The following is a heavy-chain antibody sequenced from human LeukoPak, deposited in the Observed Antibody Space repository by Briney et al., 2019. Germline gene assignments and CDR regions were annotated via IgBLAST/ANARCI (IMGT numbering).Heavy chain of an antibody. CDR1: GGSISSSSYY. D-gene: IGHD3-10*01. CDR3: ARGQYYYGSGSYYNSIVYYFDY. V-gene: IGHV4-39*07. CDR2: IYYSGST. J-gene: IGHJ4*02. Sequence: SETLSLTCTVSGGSISSSSYYWGWVRQPPGEGLEWIGSIYYSGSTYYNPSLKSRVTISVDTSKNQFSLKLSSVTAADTAVYYCARGQYYYGSGSYYNSIVYYFDYWGQGTLVTVSS.